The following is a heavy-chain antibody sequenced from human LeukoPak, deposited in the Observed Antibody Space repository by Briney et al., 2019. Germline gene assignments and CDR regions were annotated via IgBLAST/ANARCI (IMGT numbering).Heavy chain of an antibody. D-gene: IGHD6-13*01. V-gene: IGHV4-59*01. CDR1: GGSISSYY. Sequence: KPSETLSLTCTVSGGSISSYYWSWIRQPPGKGLEWIGYIYYSGSTNYNPSPKSRVTISVDTSKNQFSLKLSSVTAADTAVYYCASCTAAAGTFDYYYMDVWGKGTTVTVSS. CDR3: ASCTAAAGTFDYYYMDV. CDR2: IYYSGST. J-gene: IGHJ6*03.